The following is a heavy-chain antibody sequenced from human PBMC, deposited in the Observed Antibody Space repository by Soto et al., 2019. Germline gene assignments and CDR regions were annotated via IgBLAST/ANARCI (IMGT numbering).Heavy chain of an antibody. V-gene: IGHV4-31*03. J-gene: IGHJ3*02. CDR1: VGSMSSGGYY. Sequence: PSETLSLTCTVSVGSMSSGGYYWSWIRQHPVKGLEWIGYIYYSGSTYYNPSLKSRVTISVDTSKNQFSLKLSSVTAADTAVYYCARSDIVVVVAATTTGAFDIWGQGTMDSV. CDR2: IYYSGST. D-gene: IGHD2-15*01. CDR3: ARSDIVVVVAATTTGAFDI.